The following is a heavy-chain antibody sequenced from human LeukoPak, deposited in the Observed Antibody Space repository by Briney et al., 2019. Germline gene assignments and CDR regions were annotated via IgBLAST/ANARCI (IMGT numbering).Heavy chain of an antibody. CDR1: GFTFSSYS. CDR2: ISSSSSYI. J-gene: IGHJ4*02. CDR3: ARAGTTVNDY. D-gene: IGHD1-1*01. V-gene: IGHV3-21*01. Sequence: PGGSLRLSCAASGFTFSSYSMNWVRQAPGKGLGWVSSISSSSSYIYYADSVKGRFTISRDNAKNSLYLQMNSLRAEDTAVYYCARAGTTVNDYWGQGTLVTVSS.